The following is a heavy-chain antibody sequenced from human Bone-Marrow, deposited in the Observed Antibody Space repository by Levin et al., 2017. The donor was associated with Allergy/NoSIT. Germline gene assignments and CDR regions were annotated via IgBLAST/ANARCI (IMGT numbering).Heavy chain of an antibody. CDR1: GFTFRNYA. V-gene: IGHV3-30*18. CDR2: ISLDGNTQ. Sequence: GESLKISCAVSGFTFRNYAMHWVRQAPGRGLEWVAFISLDGNTQYYADSVKGRFTVSRDNSKNTLHLQMNSLRVEDTAIYYCAKDTYTCSGGSCYFVDYWGQGALVTVSS. J-gene: IGHJ4*02. D-gene: IGHD2-15*01. CDR3: AKDTYTCSGGSCYFVDY.